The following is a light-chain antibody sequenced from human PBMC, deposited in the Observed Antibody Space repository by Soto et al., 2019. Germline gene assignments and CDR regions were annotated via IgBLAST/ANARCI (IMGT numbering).Light chain of an antibody. Sequence: IHINQSPSSLSASMGDRVTITCRASQAIGNFLAWYQQRPGKVPKLLIYAASTLQSGVPSRFSGSGSGTDFTLTISSLQPEDFATYYCQQSYSTPPNTFGQGTRLEIK. J-gene: IGKJ5*01. CDR1: QAIGNF. CDR2: AAS. V-gene: IGKV1-27*01. CDR3: QQSYSTPPNT.